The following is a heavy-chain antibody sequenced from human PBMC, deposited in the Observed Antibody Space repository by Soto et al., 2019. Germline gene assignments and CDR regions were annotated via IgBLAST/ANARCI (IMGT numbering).Heavy chain of an antibody. V-gene: IGHV4-39*07. CDR2: IYYSGST. J-gene: IGHJ1*01. D-gene: IGHD1-26*01. CDR3: ARLPGPGN. CDR1: GGSISSSSYY. Sequence: PSETLSLTCTVSGGSISSSSYYWGWIRQPPGKGLEWIGSIYYSGSTYYNPSLKSRVTISVDTSKNQFSLKLSSVTAADTAVYYCARLPGPGNWGQGTLVTVSS.